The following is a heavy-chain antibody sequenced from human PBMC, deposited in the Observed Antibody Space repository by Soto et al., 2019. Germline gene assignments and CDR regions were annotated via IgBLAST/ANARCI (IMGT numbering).Heavy chain of an antibody. J-gene: IGHJ4*02. D-gene: IGHD4-17*01. CDR2: ISAYNGNT. CDR1: GYTFTSYG. CDR3: ARDDGGNSLLDY. V-gene: IGHV1-18*01. Sequence: ASVKVSCKASGYTFTSYGISWVRQAPGQGLEWMGWISAYNGNTNYAQKLQGRVTMTTNTSTSTAYMELRSLGSDDTAVYYCARDDGGNSLLDYWGQGTLVTVSS.